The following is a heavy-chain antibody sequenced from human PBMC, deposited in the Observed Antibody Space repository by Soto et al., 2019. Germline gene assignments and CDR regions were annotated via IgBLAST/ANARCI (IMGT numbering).Heavy chain of an antibody. J-gene: IGHJ4*02. Sequence: QVQLVESGGGVVQPGRSLRLSCAASGFTFSNYAMHWVRQAPGKGLEWVALISDDGSNKYYADSVKGRFTISRDNSKNTLYVQMNSLRAEDTAVYYCARGKLVGPIHYLHYWGQGTLVTVSS. CDR3: ARGKLVGPIHYLHY. V-gene: IGHV3-30-3*01. CDR2: ISDDGSNK. D-gene: IGHD1-26*01. CDR1: GFTFSNYA.